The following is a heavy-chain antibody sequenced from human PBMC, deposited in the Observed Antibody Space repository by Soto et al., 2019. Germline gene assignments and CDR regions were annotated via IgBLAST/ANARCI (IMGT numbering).Heavy chain of an antibody. CDR2: IIPIFGTA. CDR3: ARGLDSSSSPLSYYGMDV. CDR1: GGTFSSYA. Sequence: SVKVSCKASGGTFSSYAISWVRQAPGQGLEWMGGIIPIFGTANYAQKFQGRVTITADESTSTAYMELSSLRSEDMAVYYCARGLDSSSSPLSYYGMDVWGQGTTVTVSS. J-gene: IGHJ6*02. V-gene: IGHV1-69*13. D-gene: IGHD6-6*01.